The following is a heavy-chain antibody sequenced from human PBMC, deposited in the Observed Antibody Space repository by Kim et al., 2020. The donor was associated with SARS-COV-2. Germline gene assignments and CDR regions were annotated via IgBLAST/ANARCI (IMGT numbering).Heavy chain of an antibody. Sequence: SETLSLTCAVYGGSFSGYYWSWIRQPPGKGLEWIGEINHSGSTNYNPSLKSRVTISVDTSKNQFSLKLSSVTAADTAVYYCARVKVLRYFDWLPSYYYYGMDVCGQGTTITVSS. CDR1: GGSFSGYY. D-gene: IGHD3-9*01. CDR3: ARVKVLRYFDWLPSYYYYGMDV. V-gene: IGHV4-34*01. CDR2: INHSGST. J-gene: IGHJ6*02.